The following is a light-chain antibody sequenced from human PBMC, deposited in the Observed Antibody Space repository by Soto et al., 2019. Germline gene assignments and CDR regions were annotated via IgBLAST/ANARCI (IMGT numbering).Light chain of an antibody. Sequence: EIVMTQSPATLSVSPGERATLSCRASQRVSSSSLAWYQHKPGQSPRLLIFGVSSRATDIPDRFSGSGSGTDFTLTINRLEPEDFAVYYCQQYSISSTFGQGTKVDI. CDR3: QQYSISST. V-gene: IGKV3-20*01. J-gene: IGKJ1*01. CDR2: GVS. CDR1: QRVSSSS.